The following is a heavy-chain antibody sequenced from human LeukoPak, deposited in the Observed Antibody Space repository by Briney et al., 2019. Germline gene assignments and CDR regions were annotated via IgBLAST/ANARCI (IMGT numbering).Heavy chain of an antibody. D-gene: IGHD3-10*01. Sequence: SETLSLTCTVSGGSISSSSYHWGWVRQPPGKGLEWIGTIYSSGSYYYNPSLKSRLTISVDTSRNQFSLKLSSVTASDTAVYYCATRYGSGTYPRYYFDSWGQGTLVTVSS. CDR2: IYSSGSY. CDR3: ATRYGSGTYPRYYFDS. CDR1: GGSISSSSYH. V-gene: IGHV4-39*01. J-gene: IGHJ4*02.